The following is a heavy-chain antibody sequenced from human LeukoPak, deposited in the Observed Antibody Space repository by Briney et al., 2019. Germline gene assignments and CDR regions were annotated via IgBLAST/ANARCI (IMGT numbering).Heavy chain of an antibody. D-gene: IGHD5-12*01. J-gene: IGHJ4*02. CDR3: ARGTDDYIVATTSFEY. V-gene: IGHV4-38-2*02. CDR1: GYSISSGYY. CDR2: IYHSGST. Sequence: SETLSLTCTVSGYSISSGYYWGCIRQPPGKGLEWIGSIYHSGSTYYNPSLKSRVTISVDTSKNQFSLKLSSVTAADTAVYYCARGTDDYIVATTSFEYWGQGTLVTVSS.